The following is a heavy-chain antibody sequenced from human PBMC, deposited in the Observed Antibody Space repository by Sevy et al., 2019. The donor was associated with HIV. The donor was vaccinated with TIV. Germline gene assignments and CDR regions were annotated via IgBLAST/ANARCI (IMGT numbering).Heavy chain of an antibody. V-gene: IGHV1-18*01. Sequence: ASVKVYCKASGYTFTSYGIGWVRQAPGQGLEWMGWISAYNGNTNYAQKLQGRVTMTTDTSTSTAYMELRSLRSDVTAVYYCARWYSSGYLFDYRGQGTLVTVSS. CDR2: ISAYNGNT. J-gene: IGHJ4*02. D-gene: IGHD6-19*01. CDR3: ARWYSSGYLFDY. CDR1: GYTFTSYG.